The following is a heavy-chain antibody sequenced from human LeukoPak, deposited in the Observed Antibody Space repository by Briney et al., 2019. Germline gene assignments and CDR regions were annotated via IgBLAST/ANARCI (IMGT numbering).Heavy chain of an antibody. J-gene: IGHJ4*02. Sequence: GGSLRLSCAASGFTFSSYAMHWVRQAPGKGLEWVAVISYDGSHKYYKDSVKGRFTISRDNSKNTPYLQMDSLRAEDTAVYYCAREDYGKYFFDFWGQGTLVTVPS. CDR3: AREDYGKYFFDF. V-gene: IGHV3-30-3*01. D-gene: IGHD4-17*01. CDR1: GFTFSSYA. CDR2: ISYDGSHK.